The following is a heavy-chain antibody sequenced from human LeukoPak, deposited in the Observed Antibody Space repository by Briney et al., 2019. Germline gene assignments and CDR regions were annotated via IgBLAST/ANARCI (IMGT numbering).Heavy chain of an antibody. Sequence: SGGSLRLSCAASGFTFSSYSMNWVRQAPGKGLEWVSSISSSSSYIYYADSVKGRFTISRDNSKNTLYLQMNSLRAEDTAVYYCAKDRVPFLVRGVHDAFDIWGLGTKVTVSP. CDR2: ISSSSSYI. CDR1: GFTFSSYS. CDR3: AKDRVPFLVRGVHDAFDI. J-gene: IGHJ3*02. D-gene: IGHD3-10*01. V-gene: IGHV3-21*01.